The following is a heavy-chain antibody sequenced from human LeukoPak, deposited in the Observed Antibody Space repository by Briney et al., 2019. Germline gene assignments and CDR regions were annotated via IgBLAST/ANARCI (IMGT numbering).Heavy chain of an antibody. Sequence: GGSQKLSCVASGFSFSDSAVHWVRQASGKGLEWIGRIRSKGNNYATEYIESVRGRFSISRDDSKNTASLQMNSLKTEDTAVYYCARSLGPLYGMDVWGQGTTVTVSS. CDR1: GFSFSDSA. D-gene: IGHD3-10*01. CDR3: ARSLGPLYGMDV. CDR2: IRSKGNNYAT. J-gene: IGHJ6*02. V-gene: IGHV3-73*01.